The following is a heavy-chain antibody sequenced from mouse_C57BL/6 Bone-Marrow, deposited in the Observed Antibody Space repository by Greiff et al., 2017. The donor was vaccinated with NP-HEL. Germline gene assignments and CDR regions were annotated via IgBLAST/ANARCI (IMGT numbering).Heavy chain of an antibody. V-gene: IGHV1-81*01. Sequence: QVHVKQSGAELARPGASVKLSCKASGYTFPCYGISWVKQRPGQGLEWIGAIYPRSGNTYYNEKFKGKATLTADKSSSTAYMELRRLTYEDAAVYFCANDGYYVYWGQGTTLTVSS. CDR2: IYPRSGNT. CDR1: GYTFPCYG. D-gene: IGHD2-3*01. CDR3: ANDGYYVY. J-gene: IGHJ2*01.